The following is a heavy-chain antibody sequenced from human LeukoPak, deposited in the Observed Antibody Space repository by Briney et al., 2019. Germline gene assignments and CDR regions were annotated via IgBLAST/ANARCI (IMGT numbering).Heavy chain of an antibody. Sequence: PGGSLRLSCAASKFAFSSYAMSWVRQAPGKGLELVSSISDIGIGTYYADSVKGRFTIFRDNSKNILYLQMNSLRAEDTAIYYCAKRGGGTMFAFDIWGQGTMVTVSS. D-gene: IGHD3-10*02. J-gene: IGHJ3*02. CDR3: AKRGGGTMFAFDI. CDR1: KFAFSSYA. CDR2: ISDIGIGT. V-gene: IGHV3-23*01.